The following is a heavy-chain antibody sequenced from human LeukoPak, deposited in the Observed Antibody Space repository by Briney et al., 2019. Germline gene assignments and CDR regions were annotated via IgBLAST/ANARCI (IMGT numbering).Heavy chain of an antibody. D-gene: IGHD3-10*01. CDR1: GFTFSSYG. Sequence: GGSLRLSCAASGFTFSSYGMHWVRQAPGKGLEWVAVISFDASNKYYADSVKGRFTISRDNSKNTLHLQMNSLRAEDTAVYYCAKDVDPFGSGSYVEGFDYWGQGTLVTVSS. J-gene: IGHJ4*02. CDR2: ISFDASNK. V-gene: IGHV3-30*18. CDR3: AKDVDPFGSGSYVEGFDY.